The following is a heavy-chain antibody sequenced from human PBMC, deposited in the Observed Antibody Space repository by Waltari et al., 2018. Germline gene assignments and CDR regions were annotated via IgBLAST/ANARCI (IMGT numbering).Heavy chain of an antibody. D-gene: IGHD3-3*01. Sequence: EVQLLESGGGLVQPGGSLRLSCAASGFSFSSYAMSWVRQVPGHGLVRVSAIIGTGGSTDDANSLMGQFTISRDNSKNTLYLKMNSLRAEDTAGYYCAKTEWDEYDVWSGYPPYYFDYWGQGTLVTVSS. V-gene: IGHV3-23*01. CDR3: AKTEWDEYDVWSGYPPYYFDY. J-gene: IGHJ4*02. CDR2: IIGTGGST. CDR1: GFSFSSYA.